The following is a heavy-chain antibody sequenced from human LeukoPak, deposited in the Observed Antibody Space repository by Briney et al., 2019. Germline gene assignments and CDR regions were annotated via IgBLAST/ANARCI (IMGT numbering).Heavy chain of an antibody. Sequence: GGSLRLSCAASGFTFSSYGMRLVRQAPGKGLEWVAVISYDGSNKYYADSVKGRFTISRDNSKNTLYLQMNSLRAEDTAVYYCASNSPTADGYYSFDYWGQGTLVTVSS. CDR2: ISYDGSNK. CDR1: GFTFSSYG. J-gene: IGHJ4*02. CDR3: ASNSPTADGYYSFDY. V-gene: IGHV3-30*03. D-gene: IGHD3-10*01.